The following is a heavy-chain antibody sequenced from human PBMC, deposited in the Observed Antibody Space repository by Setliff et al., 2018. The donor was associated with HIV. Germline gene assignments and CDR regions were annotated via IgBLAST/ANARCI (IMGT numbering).Heavy chain of an antibody. CDR2: IYHSGST. D-gene: IGHD5-18*01. Sequence: SETLSLTCAVSGYSISSGYYWGWIRQPPGKGLEWIGSIYHSGSTYNNPCLQSRVTISVDTSKNQFSLKLTSVTAADTAVYYCARTLRAAAMGYFDYWGQGTLVTVSS. J-gene: IGHJ4*02. V-gene: IGHV4-38-2*01. CDR3: ARTLRAAAMGYFDY. CDR1: GYSISSGYY.